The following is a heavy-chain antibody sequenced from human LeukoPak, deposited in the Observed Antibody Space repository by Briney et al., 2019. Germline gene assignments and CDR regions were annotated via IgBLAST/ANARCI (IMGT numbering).Heavy chain of an antibody. V-gene: IGHV3-23*01. Sequence: PGGSLRLSCAASGFTFSSYAMSWVRQAPGKGLEWVSAISGSGGSTYYADSVKGRFTISRDNSKNTLYLQMNSLRAEDTAVYYCAKDPYYYGSGSHLNYFDYWGQGTLVTVSS. CDR2: ISGSGGST. CDR1: GFTFSSYA. D-gene: IGHD3-10*01. J-gene: IGHJ4*02. CDR3: AKDPYYYGSGSHLNYFDY.